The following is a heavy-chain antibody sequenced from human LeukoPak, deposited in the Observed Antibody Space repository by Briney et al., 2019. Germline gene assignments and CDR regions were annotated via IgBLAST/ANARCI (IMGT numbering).Heavy chain of an antibody. J-gene: IGHJ6*04. D-gene: IGHD3-9*01. CDR2: IYHSGST. CDR3: ASTYYDILTGYYDYYGMDV. Sequence: SETLSLTCAVSGYSISSGYYWGWIRQPPGKGLEWIGSIYHSGSTYYNLSLKSRVTISVDTSKNQFSLKLSSVTAADTAVYYCASTYYDILTGYYDYYGMDVWGKGTTVTVSS. CDR1: GYSISSGYY. V-gene: IGHV4-38-2*01.